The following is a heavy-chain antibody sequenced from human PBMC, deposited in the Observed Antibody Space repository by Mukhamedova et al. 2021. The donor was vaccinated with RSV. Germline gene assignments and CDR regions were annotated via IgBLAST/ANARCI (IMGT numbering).Heavy chain of an antibody. V-gene: IGHV3-43D*04. CDR3: AKSLAMVTSPPDY. CDR2: IRWDGGST. J-gene: IGHJ4*02. D-gene: IGHD5-18*01. Sequence: VSLIRWDGGSTYYADSVKGRFTISRDNSKNSLYLQMNSLRAEDTALYYCAKSLAMVTSPPDYWGQGTLVTVSS.